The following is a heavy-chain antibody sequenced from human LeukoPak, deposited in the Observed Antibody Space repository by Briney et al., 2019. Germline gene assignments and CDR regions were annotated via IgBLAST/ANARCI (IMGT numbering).Heavy chain of an antibody. D-gene: IGHD6-19*01. V-gene: IGHV3-23*01. CDR3: AKVMTDIEWLVVFDY. J-gene: IGHJ4*02. Sequence: PGGSLRLSCAASGFTFSSYAMSWVRQAPGKGLEWVSAISGSGGSTYYADSVKGRFTVSRDNSKNTLYLQMNSLRAEDTAVYYCAKVMTDIEWLVVFDYWGQGTLVTVSS. CDR1: GFTFSSYA. CDR2: ISGSGGST.